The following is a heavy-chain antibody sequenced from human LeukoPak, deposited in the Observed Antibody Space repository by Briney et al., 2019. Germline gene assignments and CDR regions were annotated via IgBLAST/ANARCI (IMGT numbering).Heavy chain of an antibody. Sequence: TLSLTCTVSGYSISSGYYWGWIRQPPGKGLEWLALIYWDDDKRYSPSLKSRLTITKDTSKNQVVLTMTNMDPVDTATYYCAHLGFTYGVGAFDIWGQGTMVTVSS. CDR2: IYWDDDK. CDR3: AHLGFTYGVGAFDI. V-gene: IGHV2-5*02. D-gene: IGHD3-10*01. J-gene: IGHJ3*02. CDR1: GYSISSGYYW.